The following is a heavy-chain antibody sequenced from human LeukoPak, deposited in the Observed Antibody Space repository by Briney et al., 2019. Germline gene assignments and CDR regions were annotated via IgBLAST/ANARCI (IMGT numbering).Heavy chain of an antibody. CDR1: GYSFTSYW. J-gene: IGHJ5*02. CDR2: IYPGDSDT. Sequence: AGESLKISCKDSGYSFTSYWIGWVRQMPGKGLEWMGIIYPGDSDTRYSPSFQGQVTISADKSISTAYLQWSSLKASDTAMYYCARRLAAAGNPNNWFDPWGQGTLVTVSS. D-gene: IGHD6-13*01. V-gene: IGHV5-51*01. CDR3: ARRLAAAGNPNNWFDP.